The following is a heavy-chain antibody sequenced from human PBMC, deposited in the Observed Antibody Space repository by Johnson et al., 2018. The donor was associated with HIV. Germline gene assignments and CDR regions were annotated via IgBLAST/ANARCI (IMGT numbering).Heavy chain of an antibody. CDR2: ISYDGSDT. D-gene: IGHD3-16*01. J-gene: IGHJ3*02. CDR1: GLTFGSYP. V-gene: IGHV3-30-3*01. Sequence: QVQLVESGGGVVQPGRSLRLSCAASGLTFGSYPLHWVRQAPGRGLEWVAVISYDGSDTYYANSVKGRFSISRDNSKNTLSLLMNSLREEDTAVYSCVRDLGLIGPWGAFDIWGQGTRVTVSS. CDR3: VRDLGLIGPWGAFDI.